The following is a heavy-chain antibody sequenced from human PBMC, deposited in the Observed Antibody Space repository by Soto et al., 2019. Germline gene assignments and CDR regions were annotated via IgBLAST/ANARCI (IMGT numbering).Heavy chain of an antibody. D-gene: IGHD6-13*01. J-gene: IGHJ4*02. CDR1: GGSFSGYY. V-gene: IGHV4-34*01. CDR2: INHSGST. CDR3: ASGFRIAAAGDY. Sequence: SETLSLTCAVYGGSFSGYYWSWIRQPPGKGLEWIGEINHSGSTNYNPSLKSRVTISVDTSKNQFSLKLSSVTAADTAVYYCASGFRIAAAGDYWGQGTLVTVSS.